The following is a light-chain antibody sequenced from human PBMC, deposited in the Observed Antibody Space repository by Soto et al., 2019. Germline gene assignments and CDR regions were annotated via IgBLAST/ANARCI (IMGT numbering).Light chain of an antibody. J-gene: IGKJ5*01. CDR3: QQYDNSPIT. V-gene: IGKV3-20*01. CDR1: QSVSSSY. Sequence: EIVLTQSPGTLSLSPGERATLSCRASQSVSSSYLAWYQQKPGQAPRLLIYGASSRATGIPDRFSGSGSGTEFNLTISSLQSEDFAVYFCQQYDNSPITFGQGTRLEIK. CDR2: GAS.